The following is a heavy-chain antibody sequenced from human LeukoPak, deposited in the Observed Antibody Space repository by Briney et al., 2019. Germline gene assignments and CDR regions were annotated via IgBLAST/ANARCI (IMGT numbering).Heavy chain of an antibody. J-gene: IGHJ4*02. V-gene: IGHV4-39*01. CDR1: GGSIRGSSYY. CDR3: ARGVGCFDY. Sequence: SETLSLTCTVSGGSIRGSSYYWGWIRQPPGKGLEWIGTIYYSGSTYYNPSLKSRVTISVDTSKNQFSLKLSSVTAADTAVYYCARGVGCFDYWGQGTLVTVSS. CDR2: IYYSGST. D-gene: IGHD3-3*01.